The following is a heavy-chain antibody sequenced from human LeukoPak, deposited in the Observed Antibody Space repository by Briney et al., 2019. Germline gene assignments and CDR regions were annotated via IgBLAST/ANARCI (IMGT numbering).Heavy chain of an antibody. Sequence: KTSETLSLTCTVSGGSISSYYWSWIRQPPGKGLEWIGYIYYSGSTYYNPSLKSRVTISVDTSKNQFSLKLSSVTAADTAVYYCARRAAGSRHFDLWGRGTLVTVSS. J-gene: IGHJ2*01. CDR2: IYYSGST. CDR1: GGSISSYY. CDR3: ARRAAGSRHFDL. V-gene: IGHV4-59*08.